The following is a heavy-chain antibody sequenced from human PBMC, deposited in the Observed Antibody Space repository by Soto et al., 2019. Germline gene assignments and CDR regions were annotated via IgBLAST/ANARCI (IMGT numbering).Heavy chain of an antibody. CDR3: ARSQQLVEADYYYYYGMDV. V-gene: IGHV4-59*01. CDR2: IYYSGST. CDR1: GGSISSYY. Sequence: SETLSLTCTVSGGSISSYYWSWIRQPPGKGLEWIGYIYYSGSTNYNPSLKSRVTISVDTSKNQFSLKLSSVTAADTAVYYCARSQQLVEADYYYYYGMDVWGQGTTVTVS. J-gene: IGHJ6*02. D-gene: IGHD6-6*01.